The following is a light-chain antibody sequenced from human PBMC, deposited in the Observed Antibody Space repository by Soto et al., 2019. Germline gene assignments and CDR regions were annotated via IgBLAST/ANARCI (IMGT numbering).Light chain of an antibody. J-gene: IGKJ2*03. CDR1: QDINGY. V-gene: IGKV1-39*01. Sequence: DIQMTQSPSSVSASIGDTVTITCRASQDINGYLNWYQQKPGEVPKLLIYSASTLHSGVPSRCTGSGSETDFTLPIRSLQPEDFATYYCQHCYVAPYSFGQGNKVDI. CDR2: SAS. CDR3: QHCYVAPYS.